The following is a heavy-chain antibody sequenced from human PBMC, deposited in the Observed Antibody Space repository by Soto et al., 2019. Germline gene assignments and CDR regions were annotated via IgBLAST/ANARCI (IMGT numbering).Heavy chain of an antibody. Sequence: SETLSLTCTVSGGSISSGGYYWSWIRQPPGKGLEWIGSIYYSGNTYYNPSLESRVTISVDTSKNQFSLRLSSVTAAETAVYYCAVRPGGRDDYFDMWGQGTMVTVSS. D-gene: IGHD3-16*01. CDR3: AVRPGGRDDYFDM. CDR2: IYYSGNT. CDR1: GGSISSGGYY. J-gene: IGHJ3*02. V-gene: IGHV4-39*01.